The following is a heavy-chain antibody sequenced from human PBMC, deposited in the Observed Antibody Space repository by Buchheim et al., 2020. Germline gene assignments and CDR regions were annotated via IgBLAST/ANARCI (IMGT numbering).Heavy chain of an antibody. CDR2: ILPIFGTA. J-gene: IGHJ4*02. D-gene: IGHD3-3*01. V-gene: IGHV1-69*06. CDR3: AKDRIYDFLSGYYPFDY. Sequence: QVQLVQSGAEVKKPGSSVKVSCKASGDTFSSYDISWVRQAPGQGLEWMGGILPIFGTANYAQKFQGRVTITADKSTSIVYMELSSLRSEDTAVYYCAKDRIYDFLSGYYPFDYWGQGTL. CDR1: GDTFSSYD.